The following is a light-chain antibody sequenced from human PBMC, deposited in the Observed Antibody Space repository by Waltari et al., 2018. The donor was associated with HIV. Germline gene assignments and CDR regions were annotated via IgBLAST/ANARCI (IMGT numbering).Light chain of an antibody. J-gene: IGLJ1*01. V-gene: IGLV2-14*03. Sequence: QSALTQPASVSGSPGQSITISCTATSSDVGGYNYVSWYQQHPGKAPKLMIYAVSNRPSGVSNRFSGSKSGNTASLTISGLQAEDEADYYCSSYTSSRSYVFGTGT. CDR1: SSDVGGYNY. CDR2: AVS. CDR3: SSYTSSRSYV.